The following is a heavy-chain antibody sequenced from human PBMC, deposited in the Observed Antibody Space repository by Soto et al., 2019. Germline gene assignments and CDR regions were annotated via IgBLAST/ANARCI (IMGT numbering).Heavy chain of an antibody. J-gene: IGHJ6*02. CDR2: IYYSGST. CDR1: GGSISSGGYY. V-gene: IGHV4-31*03. CDR3: ARSEWLRPNYYYYGMDV. Sequence: SETLSLTCTVSGGSISSGGYYWSWIRQHPGKGLEWIGYIYYSGSTYYNPSLKSRVTISVDTSKNQFSLKLSSVTAADTAVYYCARSEWLRPNYYYYGMDVWGQGTTVTVSS. D-gene: IGHD5-12*01.